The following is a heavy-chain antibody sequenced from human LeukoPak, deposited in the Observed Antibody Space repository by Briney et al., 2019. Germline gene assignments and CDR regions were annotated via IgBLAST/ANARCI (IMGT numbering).Heavy chain of an antibody. Sequence: PSQTVSLTCSVSWASISRGGFSWTWIRQHPGRGLEGIGYMYKSGSTYYSPSLQSRVTISVDTSKNQFSLNPRSVTAAETGVYYCARGGIAARRMYGFQNWFAPWGQGTLVTVSS. J-gene: IGHJ5*02. V-gene: IGHV4-31*03. CDR3: ARGGIAARRMYGFQNWFAP. CDR2: MYKSGST. CDR1: WASISRGGFS. D-gene: IGHD6-6*01.